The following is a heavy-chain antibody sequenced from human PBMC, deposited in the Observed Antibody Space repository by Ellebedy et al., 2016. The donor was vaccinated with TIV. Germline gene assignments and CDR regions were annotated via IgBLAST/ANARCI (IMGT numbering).Heavy chain of an antibody. CDR2: LTADGRST. J-gene: IGHJ4*02. V-gene: IGHV3-23*01. CDR1: GFSLSNSF. Sequence: GGSLRLSXAASGFSLSNSFMSWIRQAPGKGLEWASTLTADGRSTYFADSVKGRFTISRDNSKNTVYLQMNSLRSEDTAVYYCRPGHYSDAWGQGTLATVSS. CDR3: RPGHYSDA.